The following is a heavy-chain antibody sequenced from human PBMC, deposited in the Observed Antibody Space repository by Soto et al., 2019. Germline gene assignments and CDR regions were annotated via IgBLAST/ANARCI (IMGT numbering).Heavy chain of an antibody. V-gene: IGHV4-59*08. CDR3: VTYFGGEGGRGY. D-gene: IGHD3-3*01. CDR1: GGPLMTGD. CDR2: LDYSGSP. J-gene: IGHJ4*01. Sequence: SETLSLTCTVSGGPLMTGDWRLFWHPLGKGQEWIGYLDYSGSPKYNPSLKSRVTISMDTSKNQVSLTLNSVTAADTAVYLCVTYFGGEGGRGYWGPGTQVT.